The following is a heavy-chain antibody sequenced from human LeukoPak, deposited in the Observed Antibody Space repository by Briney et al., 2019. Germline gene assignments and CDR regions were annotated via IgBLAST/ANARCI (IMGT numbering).Heavy chain of an antibody. V-gene: IGHV4-59*01. Sequence: PSETLSLTCTVSGGSISTYYWSWIRQPPGKGLEWIGFVYYTGSTNYNPSLKSRVTISVDTSRNQFSLKLRSVTAADTAVYYCARSGGRWLPDDAFNMWGQGTMVTVSS. J-gene: IGHJ3*02. CDR1: GGSISTYY. D-gene: IGHD3-10*01. CDR3: ARSGGRWLPDDAFNM. CDR2: VYYTGST.